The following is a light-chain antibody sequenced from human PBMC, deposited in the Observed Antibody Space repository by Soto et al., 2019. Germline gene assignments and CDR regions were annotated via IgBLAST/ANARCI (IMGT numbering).Light chain of an antibody. CDR3: QQYNSYPYT. V-gene: IGKV1-5*03. J-gene: IGKJ2*01. CDR1: QSISSW. CDR2: RAT. Sequence: DTRMTQSPSTLSASVGDRVTITCRASQSISSWLAWYHQKPGKAPKVLIYRATYLESGVPSRFSGSGSGTQFTLTISSLQPDDFATYYCQQYNSYPYTFGQGTKVDIK.